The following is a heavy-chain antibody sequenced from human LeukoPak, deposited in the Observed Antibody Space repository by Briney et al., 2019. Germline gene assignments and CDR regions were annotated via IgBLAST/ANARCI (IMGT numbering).Heavy chain of an antibody. J-gene: IGHJ5*02. CDR3: ARDYYGSGSYGWFDP. D-gene: IGHD3-10*01. V-gene: IGHV3-30*02. Sequence: PGGSLRLSCAASGFTFSDYYMSWIRQAPGKGLEWVAFIRYDGSNKFYADSVEGRFIISRDNSKNTLYLQMNSLRAEDTAVYYCARDYYGSGSYGWFDPWGQGTLVTVSS. CDR1: GFTFSDYY. CDR2: IRYDGSNK.